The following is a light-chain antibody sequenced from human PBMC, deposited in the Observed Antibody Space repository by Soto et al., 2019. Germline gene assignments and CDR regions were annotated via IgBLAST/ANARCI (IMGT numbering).Light chain of an antibody. CDR2: DAS. J-gene: IGKJ1*01. CDR1: QSVSSY. V-gene: IGKV3-11*01. Sequence: EIALTQSPATMSFSPSRRATRSCWTSQSVSSYLAWYQQKPGQAPRLLIYDASKRAPRIPASFTGSGSGTDFTLTISRLQPEDFAVYYCQQYGSPPRTFGQGTKVDIK. CDR3: QQYGSPPRT.